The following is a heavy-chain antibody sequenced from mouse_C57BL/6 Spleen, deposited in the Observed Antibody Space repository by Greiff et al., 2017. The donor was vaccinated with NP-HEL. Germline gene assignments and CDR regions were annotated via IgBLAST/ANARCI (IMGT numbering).Heavy chain of an antibody. Sequence: VQLQQSGAELARPGASVKMSCKASGYTFTSYTMHWVKQRPGQGLEWIGYINPSSGYTKYNQKFKDKATLTADKSSSTAYMQLSSLTSEDSAVYYCARGGYYYGSSPYYFDYWGQGTTLTVSS. CDR1: GYTFTSYT. D-gene: IGHD1-1*01. CDR2: INPSSGYT. CDR3: ARGGYYYGSSPYYFDY. J-gene: IGHJ2*01. V-gene: IGHV1-4*01.